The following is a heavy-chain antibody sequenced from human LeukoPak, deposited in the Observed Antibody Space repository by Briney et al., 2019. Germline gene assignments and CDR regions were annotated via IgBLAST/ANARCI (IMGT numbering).Heavy chain of an antibody. Sequence: SETLSLTCTVSGGPISSSSYYWGWNRQPPGKGLEWIGNITYTGCTDYNPSLKSRVTISVDRSKTQFSLKLRSVTAADTAVYYCARQAESRIAVAATGLYYFDYWGQGTLVTVSS. D-gene: IGHD6-19*01. CDR2: ITYTGCT. CDR3: ARQAESRIAVAATGLYYFDY. J-gene: IGHJ4*02. V-gene: IGHV4-39*01. CDR1: GGPISSSSYY.